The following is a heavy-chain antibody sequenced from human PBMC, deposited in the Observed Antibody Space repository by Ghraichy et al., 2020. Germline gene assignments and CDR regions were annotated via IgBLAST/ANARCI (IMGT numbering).Heavy chain of an antibody. V-gene: IGHV4-34*01. CDR2: INHSGST. CDR3: ARAGYCSSTSCYRRGYYFDY. Sequence: SETLSLTCAVYGGSFSGYYWSWIRQPPGKGLEWIGEINHSGSTNYNPSLKSRVTISVDTSKNQVSLKLRSVTAADTAVYYCARAGYCSSTSCYRRGYYFDYWGQGTLVTVSS. CDR1: GGSFSGYY. J-gene: IGHJ4*02. D-gene: IGHD2-2*02.